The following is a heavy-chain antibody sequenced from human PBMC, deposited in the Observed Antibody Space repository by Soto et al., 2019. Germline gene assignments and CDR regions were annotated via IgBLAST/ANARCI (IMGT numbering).Heavy chain of an antibody. Sequence: QVQLQQSGPGLVKPSQTLSLTCAISGDSVSSNSAAWNWIRQSPSRGLEWLGRTYYRSKWYNDYAVSVKSRITITPDTSKNQFSLQLNSVTPEDTAVYYCAREGYCSSTSCYGDYYYYYGMDVWGQGTTVTVSS. D-gene: IGHD2-2*01. V-gene: IGHV6-1*01. J-gene: IGHJ6*02. CDR3: AREGYCSSTSCYGDYYYYYGMDV. CDR2: TYYRSKWYN. CDR1: GDSVSSNSAA.